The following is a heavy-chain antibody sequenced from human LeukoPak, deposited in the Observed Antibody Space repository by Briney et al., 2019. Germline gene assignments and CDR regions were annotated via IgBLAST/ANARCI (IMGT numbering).Heavy chain of an antibody. Sequence: GESLKISCKGSGYSFTSYWIGWVRQMPGKGLEWMGWINTNTGNPTYAQGFTGRFVFSLDTSVSTAYLQISSLKAEDTAVYYCARDSSLRYSGSLGYWGQGTLVTVSS. CDR2: INTNTGNP. CDR3: ARDSSLRYSGSLGY. J-gene: IGHJ4*02. V-gene: IGHV7-4-1*02. CDR1: GYSFTSYW. D-gene: IGHD1-26*01.